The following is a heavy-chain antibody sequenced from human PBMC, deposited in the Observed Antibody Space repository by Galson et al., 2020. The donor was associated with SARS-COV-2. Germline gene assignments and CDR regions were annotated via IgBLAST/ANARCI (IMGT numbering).Heavy chain of an antibody. CDR2: ISGSGGST. V-gene: IGHV3-23*01. J-gene: IGHJ1*01. CDR3: AKESSGYSGHMGEYFQH. CDR1: GFTFSSYA. D-gene: IGHD3-22*01. Sequence: GGSLRLSCADSGFTFSSYAMSWVRQAPGKGLEWVSAISGSGGSTYYTDSVQGRFTISRDNSKNTLYLQMNSLRAEDTAVYYCAKESSGYSGHMGEYFQHWGQGTLVTVSS.